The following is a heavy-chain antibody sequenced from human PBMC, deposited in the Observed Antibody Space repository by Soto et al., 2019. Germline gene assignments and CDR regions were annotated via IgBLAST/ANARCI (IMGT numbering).Heavy chain of an antibody. D-gene: IGHD2-15*01. V-gene: IGHV1-18*01. Sequence: ASVKVSCKASGYTFSDYAISWVRQAPGQGLEWMGWISASTRNTDQAQNFQGRVIMTLDTSTNTAYMELRSMRSDDTAVYYCVRCYCSVGSCYACWHFDLWGRGTLVTVSS. J-gene: IGHJ2*01. CDR1: GYTFSDYA. CDR3: VRCYCSVGSCYACWHFDL. CDR2: ISASTRNT.